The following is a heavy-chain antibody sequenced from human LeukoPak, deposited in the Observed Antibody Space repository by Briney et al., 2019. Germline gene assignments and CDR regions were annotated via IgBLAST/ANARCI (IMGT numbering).Heavy chain of an antibody. CDR3: ARDLVGATDAFDI. J-gene: IGHJ3*02. V-gene: IGHV4-59*01. D-gene: IGHD1-26*01. CDR1: GGSISSYY. Sequence: SETLSLTCTVSGGSISSYYWSWIRQPPRKGLEWIGYIYYSGSTNYNPSLKSRVTISVDTSKNQFSLKLGSVTAADTAVYYCARDLVGATDAFDIWGQGTMVTVSS. CDR2: IYYSGST.